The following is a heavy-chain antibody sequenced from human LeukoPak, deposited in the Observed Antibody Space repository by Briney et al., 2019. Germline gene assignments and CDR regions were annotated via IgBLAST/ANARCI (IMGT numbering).Heavy chain of an antibody. CDR1: GFTFSSYA. CDR3: APSKYRNDDYYYGMDV. V-gene: IGHV3-30*03. J-gene: IGHJ6*02. Sequence: PGGSLRLSCAASGFTFSSYAMSWVRQAPGKGLEWVAVISYDGGSNKYYADSVKGRFTISRDNSMNTLYLQMNSLRAEDTAVYYCAPSKYRNDDYYYGMDVWGPGTTVTVSS. D-gene: IGHD2/OR15-2a*01. CDR2: ISYDGGSNK.